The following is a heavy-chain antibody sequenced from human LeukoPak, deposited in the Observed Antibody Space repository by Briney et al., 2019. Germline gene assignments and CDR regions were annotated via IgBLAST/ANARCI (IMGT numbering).Heavy chain of an antibody. CDR1: GGSISSSSYY. CDR2: IYYSGST. V-gene: IGHV4-39*01. Sequence: SETLSLTCTVSGGSISSSSYYWGWIRQPPGKGLEWIGSIYYSGSTYYNPSLKSRVTISVDTSKNQFSLKPSSVTAADTAVYYCAKTLRNAEYFQHWGQGTLVTVSS. J-gene: IGHJ1*01. CDR3: AKTLRNAEYFQH.